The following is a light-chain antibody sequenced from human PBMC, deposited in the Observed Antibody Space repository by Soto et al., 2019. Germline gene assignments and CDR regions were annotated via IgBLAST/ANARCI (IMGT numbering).Light chain of an antibody. CDR3: QQRSIWPLS. CDR2: DAS. V-gene: IGKV3-11*01. Sequence: EIVLTQSPATLSLSPGERATLSCRASQSVNSYLAWYQQKSGQAPGLLIYDASNRAAGIPVRFSGSGSGTDFTLTISSLEPEDFAVYYCQQRSIWPLSFGPGTKVDIK. CDR1: QSVNSY. J-gene: IGKJ3*01.